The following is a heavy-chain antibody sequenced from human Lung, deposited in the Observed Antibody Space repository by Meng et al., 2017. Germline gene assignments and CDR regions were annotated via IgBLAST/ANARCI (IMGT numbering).Heavy chain of an antibody. J-gene: IGHJ4*01. Sequence: VRLVESGAGLVKPGGYLRLSCAGSGFTFSNAWMTWVRQAPGKGLEWIGRMKSNVDGGTVDYAAALKGRFFISRDDSKNMFYLQMNSLKSEDTAVYYCTGHIDYWGHGTLVTVSS. CDR2: MKSNVDGGTV. CDR3: TGHIDY. CDR1: GFTFSNAW. V-gene: IGHV3-15*01.